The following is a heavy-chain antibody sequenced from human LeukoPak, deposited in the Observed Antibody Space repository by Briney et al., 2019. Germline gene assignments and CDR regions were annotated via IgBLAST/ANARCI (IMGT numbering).Heavy chain of an antibody. CDR3: AREDLYTYPLDF. V-gene: IGHV1-2*02. CDR1: GYTFTDYY. CDR2: INPNSGDT. D-gene: IGHD5-24*01. Sequence: GASVKVSCKASGYTFTDYYLHWVRQAPGQGLEWLGWINPNSGDTNFAQKFQGRVTMTRDTSINTAYMELSGLRYDDTAVYYCAREDLYTYPLDFWGQGALVTVPS. J-gene: IGHJ4*02.